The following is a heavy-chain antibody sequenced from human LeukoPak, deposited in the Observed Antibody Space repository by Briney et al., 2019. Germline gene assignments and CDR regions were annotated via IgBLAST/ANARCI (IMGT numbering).Heavy chain of an antibody. CDR1: GYTLTELS. Sequence: ASVKVSCKVSGYTLTELSMHWVRQAPGQGLEWMGGFDPEDGETIYAQKFQGRVTMTEDTSTDTAYMELSSLRSEDTAVYYCRIAAAGNIDYWGEGTLVTVSS. V-gene: IGHV1-24*01. CDR2: FDPEDGET. D-gene: IGHD6-13*01. J-gene: IGHJ4*02. CDR3: RIAAAGNIDY.